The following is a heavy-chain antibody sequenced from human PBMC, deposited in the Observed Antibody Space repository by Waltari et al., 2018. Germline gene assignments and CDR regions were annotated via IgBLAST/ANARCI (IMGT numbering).Heavy chain of an antibody. D-gene: IGHD6-19*01. CDR2: INPNSGGT. Sequence: QVQLVQSGAEVKKPGASVKVSCKASGYTFTGYYLHWVRQAPGQGLEWMGWINPNSGGTNYAQKFQGRVTMTRDTSISTAYMELSRLRSDDTAVYYCARGLSRGYSSGWYSDYWGQGTLVTVSS. V-gene: IGHV1-2*02. CDR3: ARGLSRGYSSGWYSDY. J-gene: IGHJ4*02. CDR1: GYTFTGYY.